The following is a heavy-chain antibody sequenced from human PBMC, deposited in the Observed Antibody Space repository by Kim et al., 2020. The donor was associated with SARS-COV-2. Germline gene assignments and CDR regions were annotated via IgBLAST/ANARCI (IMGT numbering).Heavy chain of an antibody. D-gene: IGHD6-6*01. J-gene: IGHJ4*02. CDR3: ARLAARQILNYFDY. Sequence: YNPPVKSRVTISVDTSKNQFSLKLNSVTAADTAVYYCARLAARQILNYFDYWGQGTLVTVSS. V-gene: IGHV4-39*01.